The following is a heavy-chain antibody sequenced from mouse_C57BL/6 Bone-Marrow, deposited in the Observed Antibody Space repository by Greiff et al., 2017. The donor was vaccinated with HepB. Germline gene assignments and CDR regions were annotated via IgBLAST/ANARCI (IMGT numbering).Heavy chain of an antibody. Sequence: EVQLQESGPGLVKPSQSLSLTCSVTGYSITSGYYWNWIRQFPGNKLEWMGYISYDGSNNYNPSLKNRISITRDTSKNQFFLKLNSVTTEDTATYYCAREGYYGSSSAWFAYWGQGTLVTVSA. J-gene: IGHJ3*01. CDR1: GYSITSGYY. V-gene: IGHV3-6*01. CDR2: ISYDGSN. D-gene: IGHD1-1*01. CDR3: AREGYYGSSSAWFAY.